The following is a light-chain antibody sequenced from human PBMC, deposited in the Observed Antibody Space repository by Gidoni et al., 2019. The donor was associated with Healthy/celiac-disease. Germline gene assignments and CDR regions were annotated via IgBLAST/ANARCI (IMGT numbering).Light chain of an antibody. CDR3: SSYTSSSTSV. Sequence: QSALTQPAHVSGSPGQSITISCTGTSSDVGGYNYVSWYQQHPGKAPKLMIYDVSNRPSGVSNRFSGSKSGNTASLTISGLQAEDEADYYCSSYTSSSTSVFGGGTKLTVL. J-gene: IGLJ2*01. CDR2: DVS. V-gene: IGLV2-14*01. CDR1: SSDVGGYNY.